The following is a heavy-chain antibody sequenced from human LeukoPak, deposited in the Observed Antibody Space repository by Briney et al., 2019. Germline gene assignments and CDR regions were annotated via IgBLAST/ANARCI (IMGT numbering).Heavy chain of an antibody. CDR1: GFTFDDYA. D-gene: IGHD3-10*01. V-gene: IGHV3-9*01. J-gene: IGHJ4*02. CDR2: ISWNSGSI. Sequence: GGSLRLSCAASGFTFDDYAMHWVRQAPGKDLEWVSGISWNSGSIGYADSVKGRFTISRDNAKNSLYLQMNSLRAEDTALYYCAKDVSSWFGELSGFDYWGQGTLVTVSS. CDR3: AKDVSSWFGELSGFDY.